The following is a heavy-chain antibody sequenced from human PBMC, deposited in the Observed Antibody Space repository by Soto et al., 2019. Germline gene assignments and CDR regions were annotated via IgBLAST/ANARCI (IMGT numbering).Heavy chain of an antibody. CDR2: IYYSGST. V-gene: IGHV4-31*03. Sequence: SETLSLTCTVSGGSISSGGYYWSWIRQHPGKGLEWIGYIYYSGSTYYNPSLKSRVTISVDTSKNQFSLKLSSVTAADTAVYYCARVWYGTMVRGVISGGMDVWGQGTTVTVSS. CDR1: GGSISSGGYY. D-gene: IGHD3-10*01. CDR3: ARVWYGTMVRGVISGGMDV. J-gene: IGHJ6*02.